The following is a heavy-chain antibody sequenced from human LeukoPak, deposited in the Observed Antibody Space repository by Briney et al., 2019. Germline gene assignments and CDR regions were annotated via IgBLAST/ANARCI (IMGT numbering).Heavy chain of an antibody. CDR2: INTNTGNP. D-gene: IGHD4-17*01. CDR1: GFTFTSSA. Sequence: GASVKVSCKASGFTFTSSAMQWVRQARGQRLEWIGWINTNTGNPTYAQGFTGRFVFSLDTSVSTAYLQISSLKAEDTAVYYCARAYGKPSDHWGQGTLVTVSS. CDR3: ARAYGKPSDH. J-gene: IGHJ4*02. V-gene: IGHV7-4-1*02.